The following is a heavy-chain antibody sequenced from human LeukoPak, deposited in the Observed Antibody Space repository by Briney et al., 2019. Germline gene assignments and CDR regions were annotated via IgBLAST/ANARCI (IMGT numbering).Heavy chain of an antibody. D-gene: IGHD6-13*01. CDR3: ARMFRSSWYINWFDP. Sequence: SETLSLTCAVYGGSFSGYYWSWIRQPAGKGLEWIGRIYTSGSTNYNPSLKSRVTISVDTSKNQFSLKLSSVTAADTAVYYCARMFRSSWYINWFDPWGQGTLVTVSS. V-gene: IGHV4-59*10. J-gene: IGHJ5*02. CDR2: IYTSGST. CDR1: GGSFSGYY.